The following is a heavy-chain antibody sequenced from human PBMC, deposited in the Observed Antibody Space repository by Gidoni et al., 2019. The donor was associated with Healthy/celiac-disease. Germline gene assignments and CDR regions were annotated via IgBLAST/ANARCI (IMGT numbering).Heavy chain of an antibody. CDR1: GFIFSSYG. CDR3: ARDLVVVVAATRYPLGH. D-gene: IGHD2-15*01. J-gene: IGHJ4*02. V-gene: IGHV3-33*01. Sequence: QVQLVESGGGVVQPGRSLRLSCAASGFIFSSYGSHWVRQDPGKGLEWVAVIWYDGSNKYYADSVKGLFTISRDNSKNTLYLQMNSLRAEDTAVYYCARDLVVVVAATRYPLGHWGQGTLVTVSS. CDR2: IWYDGSNK.